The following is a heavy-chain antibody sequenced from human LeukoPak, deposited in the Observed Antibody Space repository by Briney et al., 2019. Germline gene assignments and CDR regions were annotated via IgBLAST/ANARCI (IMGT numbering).Heavy chain of an antibody. V-gene: IGHV3-48*01. Sequence: AGGSLRLSCAASGFTFSSYSMNWVRQAPGKGLEWASYISSSSSTIYYADSVKGRFTISRDNAKNSLYLQMNSLRAEDTAVYYCARVVKFYYYYMDVWGKGTTVTVSS. CDR1: GFTFSSYS. CDR2: ISSSSSTI. J-gene: IGHJ6*03. CDR3: ARVVKFYYYYMDV.